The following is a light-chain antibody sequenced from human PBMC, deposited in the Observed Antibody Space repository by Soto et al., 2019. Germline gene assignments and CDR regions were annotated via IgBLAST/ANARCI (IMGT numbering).Light chain of an antibody. CDR3: QQRSNWPQIT. CDR1: QVVTNY. J-gene: IGKJ4*01. V-gene: IGKV3-11*01. Sequence: EIVLTQSPATLSLSPGEGATSPVRPIQVVTNYLAWNQQNPGLVPSLLVHDASNRATGIPARFTGSGSGTDFTLTSSSLEPEDFGVYDCQQRSNWPQITFGGGTKVEIK. CDR2: DAS.